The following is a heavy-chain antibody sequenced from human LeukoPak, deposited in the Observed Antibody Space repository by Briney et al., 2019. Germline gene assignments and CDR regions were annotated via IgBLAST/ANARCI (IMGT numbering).Heavy chain of an antibody. CDR2: ISHDGNT. J-gene: IGHJ4*02. CDR3: ARRRDWNDVLDY. Sequence: SETLSLTCAVYGDSFSDYYWSWIRQPPEKGLEGVGQISHDGNTNYNPSLKRRVTLSTDTSKNQFSLRLTSVTTAATAIYYCARRRDWNDVLDYWGQGTPVTVSS. CDR1: GDSFSDYY. D-gene: IGHD1-1*01. V-gene: IGHV4-34*01.